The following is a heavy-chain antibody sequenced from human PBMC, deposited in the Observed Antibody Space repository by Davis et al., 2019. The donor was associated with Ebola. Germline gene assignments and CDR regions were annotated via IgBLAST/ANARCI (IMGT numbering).Heavy chain of an antibody. CDR1: GGSFSGYY. CDR2: INHSGST. Sequence: MPGGSLRLSCAVYGGSFSGYYWSWIRQPPGKGLEWIGEINHSGSTNYNPSLKSRVTISVDTSKNQFSLKLSSVTAADTAVYYCAIPYCRSTTCSLDYWGQGTLVTVSS. CDR3: AIPYCRSTTCSLDY. J-gene: IGHJ4*02. D-gene: IGHD2-2*01. V-gene: IGHV4-34*01.